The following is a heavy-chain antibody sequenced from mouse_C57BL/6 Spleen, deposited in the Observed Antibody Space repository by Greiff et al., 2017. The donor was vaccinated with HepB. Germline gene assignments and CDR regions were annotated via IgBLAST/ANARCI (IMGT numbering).Heavy chain of an antibody. J-gene: IGHJ4*01. CDR3: AREGGSYDAMDY. Sequence: LQQSGPELVKPGASVKISCKASGYAFSSSWMNWVKQRPGKGLEWIGRIYPGDGDTNYNGKFKGKATLTADKSSSTAYMQLSSLTSEDSAVYFCAREGGSYDAMDYWGQGTSVTVSS. CDR1: GYAFSSSW. CDR2: IYPGDGDT. V-gene: IGHV1-82*01. D-gene: IGHD1-1*02.